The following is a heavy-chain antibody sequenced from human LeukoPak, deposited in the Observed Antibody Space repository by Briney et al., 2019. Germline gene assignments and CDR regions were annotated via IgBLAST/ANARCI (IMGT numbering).Heavy chain of an antibody. CDR3: ARGGIVGAPDY. J-gene: IGHJ4*02. CDR2: ISYDGSNK. CDR1: GFTFSSYA. D-gene: IGHD1-26*01. Sequence: PGGSLRLSCAASGFTFSSYAMHWVRQAPGKGLEWVAVISYDGSNKYYADSVKGRFTISRDNSKNTLYLQMNSLRAEDTAVYYCARGGIVGAPDYWGQGTLVTVSS. V-gene: IGHV3-30*04.